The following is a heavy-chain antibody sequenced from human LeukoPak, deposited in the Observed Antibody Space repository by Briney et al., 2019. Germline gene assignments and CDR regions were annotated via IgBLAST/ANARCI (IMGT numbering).Heavy chain of an antibody. J-gene: IGHJ3*02. CDR1: GYTFTGYY. Sequence: ASVKVSCKASGYTFTGYYMHWVRQAPGQGLEWMGWINPNSGGTNYAQKFLGRVTMTRDTSITTAYMELSRLRSDDTVVYYCARGGSGWFDAFDIWGQGTMVTVSS. CDR3: ARGGSGWFDAFDI. D-gene: IGHD6-19*01. CDR2: INPNSGGT. V-gene: IGHV1-2*02.